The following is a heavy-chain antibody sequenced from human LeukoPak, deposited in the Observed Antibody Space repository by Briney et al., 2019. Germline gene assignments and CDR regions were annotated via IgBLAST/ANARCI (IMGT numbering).Heavy chain of an antibody. V-gene: IGHV3-23*01. D-gene: IGHD2-2*01. CDR2: ISGGGDST. CDR3: ATIQYQLPPGRWPSIY. Sequence: GGSLRLSCAASGFIFSNYAMSWVRQAPTKGLEWVSTISGGGDSTYYADSVKGRFTISRDYSKNTLYLQMNSLRAEDTAVYYCATIQYQLPPGRWPSIYWGQGTLVTVSS. CDR1: GFIFSNYA. J-gene: IGHJ4*02.